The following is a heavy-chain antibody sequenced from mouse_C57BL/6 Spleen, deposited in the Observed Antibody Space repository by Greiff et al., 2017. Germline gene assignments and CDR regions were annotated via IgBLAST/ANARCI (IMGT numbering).Heavy chain of an antibody. D-gene: IGHD2-5*01. J-gene: IGHJ3*01. Sequence: QVQLQQPGAELVRPGSSVKLSCKASGYTFTSYWMDWVKQRPGQGLEWIGNIYPSDSETHYNQKFKDKATLTVDKSSSTAYMQLSSLTSEDSAVYYCARRRETRYSNYDWFAYWGQGTLVTVSA. CDR3: ARRRETRYSNYDWFAY. CDR1: GYTFTSYW. CDR2: IYPSDSET. V-gene: IGHV1-61*01.